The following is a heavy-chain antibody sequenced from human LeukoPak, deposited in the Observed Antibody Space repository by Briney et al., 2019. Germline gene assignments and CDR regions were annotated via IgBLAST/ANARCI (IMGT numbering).Heavy chain of an antibody. Sequence: LVKVSCKASGGTFNNYAINWVRQAPGQGLEWMGGIFPLFETTNYAQGFQGRVTITADDSTSTAYMELNSLTTEDTAVYYCARGRESHGHYFHFWGQGTLVTVSS. CDR3: ARGRESHGHYFHF. CDR1: GGTFNNYA. V-gene: IGHV1-69*01. J-gene: IGHJ4*02. D-gene: IGHD1-26*01. CDR2: IFPLFETT.